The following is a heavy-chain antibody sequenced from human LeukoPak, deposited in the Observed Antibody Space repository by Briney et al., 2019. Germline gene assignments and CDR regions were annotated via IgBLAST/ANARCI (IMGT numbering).Heavy chain of an antibody. CDR3: ARGPYYNFWSGQDY. Sequence: GGSLRLSRAASGFTVSSNYMSWVRQAPGKGLEWVSVLYASGSAYYADSVKGRFTISRDNAKNSLYLQMNSLRAEDTAVYYCARGPYYNFWSGQDYWGQGTLVTVS. D-gene: IGHD3-3*01. CDR2: LYASGSA. CDR1: GFTVSSNY. V-gene: IGHV3-53*01. J-gene: IGHJ4*02.